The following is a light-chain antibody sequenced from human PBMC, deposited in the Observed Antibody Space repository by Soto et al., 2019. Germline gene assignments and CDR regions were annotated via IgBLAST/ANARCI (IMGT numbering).Light chain of an antibody. V-gene: IGKV3-15*01. CDR3: PKCNSWPYT. J-gene: IGKJ2*01. CDR2: DSS. Sequence: EVVMTQSPATLSLSPGERATLSCRASQSVSSNLVWYQQKPGQAPRLLIYDSSTKATGIPARFRGSGSGTEITLSINSLQSEDFALYFCPKCNSWPYTFGHETKLEIK. CDR1: QSVSSN.